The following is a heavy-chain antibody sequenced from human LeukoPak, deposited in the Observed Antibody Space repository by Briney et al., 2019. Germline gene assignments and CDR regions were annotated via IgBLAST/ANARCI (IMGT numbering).Heavy chain of an antibody. J-gene: IGHJ3*02. CDR3: ARKFYYDSSGSGAFDI. V-gene: IGHV3-53*01. Sequence: PGVSLRLSCAASGFTVSSNYMTWVRQAPGKGLEWVSVMYGGASTYYADSVQGRFTISRDSSKNTLYLQMNSLRAEDTAVYYCARKFYYDSSGSGAFDIWGQGTMVTV. CDR1: GFTVSSNY. D-gene: IGHD3-22*01. CDR2: MYGGAST.